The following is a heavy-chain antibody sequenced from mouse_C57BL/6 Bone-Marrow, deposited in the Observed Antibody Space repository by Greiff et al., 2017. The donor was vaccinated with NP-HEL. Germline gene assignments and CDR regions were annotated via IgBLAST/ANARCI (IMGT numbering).Heavy chain of an antibody. V-gene: IGHV1-72*01. CDR2: IDPNSGGT. J-gene: IGHJ4*01. D-gene: IGHD1-1*01. Sequence: QVQLQQSGAELVKPGASVTLSCKASGYTFTSYWMHWVKQRPGRGLEWIGRIDPNSGGTKYNEKFKSKATLTVDKPSGTAYMQLSSLTSEDSAVDYCARGTTVAHYYAMDYWGQGTSVTVSS. CDR1: GYTFTSYW. CDR3: ARGTTVAHYYAMDY.